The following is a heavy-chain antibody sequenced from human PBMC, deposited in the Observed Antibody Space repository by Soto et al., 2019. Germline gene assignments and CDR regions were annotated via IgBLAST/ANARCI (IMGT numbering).Heavy chain of an antibody. CDR1: GFTFSSYG. D-gene: IGHD3-3*01. Sequence: GGSLRLSCAASGFTFSSYGMHWVRQAPGKGLEWVAVISYDGSNKYYADSVKGRFTISRDNSKNTLYLQMNSLRAEDTAVYYCAKEVAIFGVVSPDYWGQGTLVTVSS. CDR3: AKEVAIFGVVSPDY. J-gene: IGHJ4*02. V-gene: IGHV3-30*18. CDR2: ISYDGSNK.